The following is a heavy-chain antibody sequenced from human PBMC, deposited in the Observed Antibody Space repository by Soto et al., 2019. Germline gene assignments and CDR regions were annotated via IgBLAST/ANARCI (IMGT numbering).Heavy chain of an antibody. J-gene: IGHJ6*02. CDR1: GDTFSCYA. Sequence: VAWAPVYFQAYGDTFSCYAINWVRQDPRHGLSFIGAVIPIFGTANYAQKFQGRVTITADESTSTAYMELSSMRSEDTAVYYCARAGYYYDSSHMGADYYDYYGMDVWGQGTTVTVSS. V-gene: IGHV1-69*01. CDR3: ARAGYYYDSSHMGADYYDYYGMDV. D-gene: IGHD3-22*01. CDR2: VIPIFGTA.